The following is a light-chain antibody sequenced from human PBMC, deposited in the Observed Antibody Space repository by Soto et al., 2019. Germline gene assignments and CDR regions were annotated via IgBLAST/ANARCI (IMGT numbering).Light chain of an antibody. V-gene: IGLV2-14*01. CDR1: SSDVGGYNY. J-gene: IGLJ2*01. Sequence: QSVLTQPASVSGSPGQSITISCTGTSSDVGGYNYVSWYQQHPGKAPKLMIFDVSDRPTGVSNRFSASKSGNTASLTISGLQTEDEADYYCSSYAGSSTVLFGGGTKLTVL. CDR2: DVS. CDR3: SSYAGSSTVL.